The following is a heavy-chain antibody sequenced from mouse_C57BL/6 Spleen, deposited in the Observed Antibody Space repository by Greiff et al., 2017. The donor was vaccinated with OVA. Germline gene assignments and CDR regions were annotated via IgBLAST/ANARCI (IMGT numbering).Heavy chain of an antibody. Sequence: EVKLMESGAELVRPGASVKLSCTASGFNIKDYYMHWVKQRPEQGLEWIGWIDPENGDTEYASKFQGKATITADTSSNTAYLQLSSLTSEDTAVYYCITWGTGTRAMDYWGQGTSVTVSS. CDR1: GFNIKDYY. V-gene: IGHV14-4*01. D-gene: IGHD4-1*01. CDR2: IDPENGDT. J-gene: IGHJ4*01. CDR3: ITWGTGTRAMDY.